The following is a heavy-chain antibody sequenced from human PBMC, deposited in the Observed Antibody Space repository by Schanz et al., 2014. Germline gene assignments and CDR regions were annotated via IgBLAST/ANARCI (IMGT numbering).Heavy chain of an antibody. V-gene: IGHV1-18*01. CDR1: GYTFTSYG. D-gene: IGHD5-18*01. Sequence: QVQLVQSGPEVEKPGASVKVSCKASGYTFTSYGITWVRQAPGQGLQWMGWISPYTGNTNYAQTLQGRVTMTTDTSTGTAYMELRSLRSDDTALYYCTRGGYSYALSAFDIWGQGTMVTVSS. J-gene: IGHJ3*02. CDR2: ISPYTGNT. CDR3: TRGGYSYALSAFDI.